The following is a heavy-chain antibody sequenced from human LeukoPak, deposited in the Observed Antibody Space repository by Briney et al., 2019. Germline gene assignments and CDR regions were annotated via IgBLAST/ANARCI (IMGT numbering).Heavy chain of an antibody. CDR3: ARSRTGFCGGSPGDAFDI. D-gene: IGHD4-23*01. CDR1: GFTFSSYS. CDR2: ISSSSSYI. V-gene: IGHV3-21*01. Sequence: PGGSLRLSCAASGFTFSSYSMNWVRQTPGKGLEWVSSISSSSSYIYYADSVKGRFTISRDNAKNSLYLQTNSLRAEDTAVYYCARSRTGFCGGSPGDAFDIWGQGTMVTVSS. J-gene: IGHJ3*02.